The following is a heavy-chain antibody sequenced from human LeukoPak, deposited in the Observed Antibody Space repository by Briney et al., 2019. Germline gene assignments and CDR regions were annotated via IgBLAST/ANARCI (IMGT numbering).Heavy chain of an antibody. J-gene: IGHJ6*02. V-gene: IGHV4-59*01. CDR3: ARGEVVVVAATPEFGYYGMDV. D-gene: IGHD2-15*01. CDR1: GGSISSYY. CDR2: IYYSGST. Sequence: SETLSLTCTVSGGSISSYYWSWIRQPPGKGLEWIGYIYYSGSTNYNPSLKSRVTISVDTSKNQFSLKLSSVTAADTAVYYCARGEVVVVAATPEFGYYGMDVWGQGTMVTVSS.